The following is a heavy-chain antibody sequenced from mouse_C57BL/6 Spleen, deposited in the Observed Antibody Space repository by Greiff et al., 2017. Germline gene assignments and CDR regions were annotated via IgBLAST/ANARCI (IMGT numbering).Heavy chain of an antibody. CDR3: ARKGGPQGIFITTVVDWYFDV. V-gene: IGHV1-18*01. Sequence: EVQLQQSGPELVKPGASVKIPCKASGYTFTDYNMDWVKQSHGKSLEWIGDINPNNGGTIYNQKFKGKATLTVDKSSSTAYMELRSLTSEDTAVYYCARKGGPQGIFITTVVDWYFDVWGTGTTVTVSS. CDR2: INPNNGGT. J-gene: IGHJ1*03. CDR1: GYTFTDYN. D-gene: IGHD1-1*01.